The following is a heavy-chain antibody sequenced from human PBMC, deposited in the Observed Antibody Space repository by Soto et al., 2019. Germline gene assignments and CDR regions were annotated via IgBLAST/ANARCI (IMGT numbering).Heavy chain of an antibody. CDR1: VFTFDYYA. CDR2: IGLNDGRI. V-gene: IGHV3-9*01. CDR3: AKSRSYTNGSDY. Sequence: PGGSLRLSCAASVFTFDYYAMHWVWQAPGKGLQWFSGIGLNDGRIXXADSVKGRXTISRYNSKNSXYLQMXSLRIEDTAXYYCAKSRSYTNGSDYWGQGTLVTVSS. D-gene: IGHD2-8*01. J-gene: IGHJ4*02.